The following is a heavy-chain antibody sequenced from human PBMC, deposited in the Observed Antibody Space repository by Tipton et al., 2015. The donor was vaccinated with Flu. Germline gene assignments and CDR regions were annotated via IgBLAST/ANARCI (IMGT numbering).Heavy chain of an antibody. J-gene: IGHJ4*02. Sequence: EVQLVQSGAEVKRPGESLKISCKGSGYSFTSYWIGWVRQMPGKGLEWMGIIYPGGSDTRYSPSFQGQVTISADKSISTAYLQWSSLKASDPAMYYCARIEPVPAASSSGWYMVFDYWGQGTLVTVSS. CDR2: IYPGGSDT. CDR1: GYSFTSYW. V-gene: IGHV5-51*01. D-gene: IGHD6-19*01. CDR3: ARIEPVPAASSSGWYMVFDY.